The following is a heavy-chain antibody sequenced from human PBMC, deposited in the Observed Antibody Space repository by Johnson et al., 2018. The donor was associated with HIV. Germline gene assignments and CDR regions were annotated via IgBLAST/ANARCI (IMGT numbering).Heavy chain of an antibody. CDR2: INSDGSST. V-gene: IGHV3-9*01. D-gene: IGHD1-26*01. Sequence: VQLVESGGGLVQPGRSLRLSCAASGFTFEDDAMHWVRQAPGKGLEWVSRINSDGSSTNYADSVKGRFTISRDNAKNTLYLQMNSLRAEDTAVYYCAKDWSRTVGVDAFDIWGQGTVVTVSS. J-gene: IGHJ3*02. CDR1: GFTFEDDA. CDR3: AKDWSRTVGVDAFDI.